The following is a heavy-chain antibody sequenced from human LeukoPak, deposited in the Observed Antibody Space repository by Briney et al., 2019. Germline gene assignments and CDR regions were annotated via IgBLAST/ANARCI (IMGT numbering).Heavy chain of an antibody. Sequence: ASVKVSCKASGYTFTSYYLHWVRQAPGQGLEWMGIINPSGGSISYAQKFQGRVTMTRDTSTSTVYMELSSLRSEDTAMYYCARDRRDYYASRGYYYPLGYWGQGTLVTVSS. CDR3: ARDRRDYYASRGYYYPLGY. D-gene: IGHD3-22*01. V-gene: IGHV1-46*01. J-gene: IGHJ4*02. CDR2: INPSGGSI. CDR1: GYTFTSYY.